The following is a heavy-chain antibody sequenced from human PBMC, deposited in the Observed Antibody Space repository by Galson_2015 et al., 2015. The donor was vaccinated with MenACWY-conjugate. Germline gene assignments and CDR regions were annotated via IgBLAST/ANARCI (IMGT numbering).Heavy chain of an antibody. J-gene: IGHJ3*02. CDR1: GYSFTTYW. Sequence: QSGAEVKKPGESLKISCKASGYSFTTYWIVWVRQMPGKGLEWMGIIYPGDSDTRCSPSFQGQVTISADKSNNTAHLQWSGLKASDTAMYYCARHKGLKGAFDIWGQGTMVTVSS. D-gene: IGHD2-8*01. CDR2: IYPGDSDT. V-gene: IGHV5-51*01. CDR3: ARHKGLKGAFDI.